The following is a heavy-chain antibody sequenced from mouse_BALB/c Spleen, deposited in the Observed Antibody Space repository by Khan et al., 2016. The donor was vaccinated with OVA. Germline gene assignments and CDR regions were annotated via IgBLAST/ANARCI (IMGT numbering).Heavy chain of an antibody. CDR3: ARSYSSWAMDY. CDR1: GDSITSGF. V-gene: IGHV3-8*02. J-gene: IGHJ4*01. D-gene: IGHD1-1*01. Sequence: EVQLQESGPSLVKPSQTLSLTCSVTGDSITSGFWNWIRKFPGNKFEYMGYVTYSGNTYYNPSLKSRISITRDTSKSQYYLQLNSVTTEDTATYFCARSYSSWAMDYWGQGTSGTVSS. CDR2: VTYSGNT.